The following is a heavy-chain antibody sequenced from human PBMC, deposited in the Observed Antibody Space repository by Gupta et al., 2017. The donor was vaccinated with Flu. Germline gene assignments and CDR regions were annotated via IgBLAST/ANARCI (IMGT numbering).Heavy chain of an antibody. CDR1: GGSISPNGYY. Sequence: QLQLQESGPGLVKPSETLSLTCTVSGGSISPNGYYWSWIRQAPGKELEWIGTIYYNGNTHYNPSLKSPVPVSVDTAKNQFSLKLKPVTAPDTAFYFLARGGGIAVAGDWGQGTLVTVSS. J-gene: IGHJ4*02. V-gene: IGHV4-39*01. D-gene: IGHD6-19*01. CDR3: ARGGGIAVAGD. CDR2: IYYNGNT.